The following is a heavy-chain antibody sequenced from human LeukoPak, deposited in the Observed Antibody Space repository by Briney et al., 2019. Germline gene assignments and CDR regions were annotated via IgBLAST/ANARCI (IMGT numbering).Heavy chain of an antibody. J-gene: IGHJ6*03. CDR1: GGSMRSYF. D-gene: IGHD2-2*01. V-gene: IGHV4-4*07. Sequence: KPSETPSLTCTVSGGSMRSYFWNWIRQPAGKGLEWIGRIYNSGSTKYNPSLKSRVTMSVDTSKNQFSLKLSSVTAADTAVYYCAREEGSSTSYYYYYMDVWGKGTTATVSS. CDR3: AREEGSSTSYYYYYMDV. CDR2: IYNSGST.